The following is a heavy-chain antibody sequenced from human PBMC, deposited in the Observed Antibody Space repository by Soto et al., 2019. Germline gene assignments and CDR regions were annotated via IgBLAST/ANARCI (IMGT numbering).Heavy chain of an antibody. D-gene: IGHD3-9*01. J-gene: IGHJ6*03. V-gene: IGHV1-18*01. CDR3: ARDNGSSLRYYDILTGRRPDYYYYYMDV. CDR2: ISAYNGNT. Sequence: ASVKVSCKASGYTFTSYGISWVRQAPGQGLEWMGWISAYNGNTNYAQKLQGRVTMTTDTSTSTAYMVLGSLRSDDTAVYDCARDNGSSLRYYDILTGRRPDYYYYYMDVWGKGTTVTVSS. CDR1: GYTFTSYG.